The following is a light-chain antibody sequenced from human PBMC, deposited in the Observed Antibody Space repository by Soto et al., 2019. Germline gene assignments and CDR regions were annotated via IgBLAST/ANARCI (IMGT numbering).Light chain of an antibody. V-gene: IGLV1-40*01. J-gene: IGLJ3*02. CDR2: HNT. CDR1: SPNIGAGYD. CDR3: QSYDSSLSGWV. Sequence: QSVLTQPPSVSGAPGQRVTISCTGSSPNIGAGYDVHWYQQLPGTAPKLLIYHNTNRPSGVPDRFSGSKSGTSASLAITGLQAEDEADYYCQSYDSSLSGWVFGGGTKLTVL.